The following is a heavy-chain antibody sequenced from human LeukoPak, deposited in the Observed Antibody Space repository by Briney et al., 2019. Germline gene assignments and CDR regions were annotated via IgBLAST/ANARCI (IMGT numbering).Heavy chain of an antibody. Sequence: ASVKVSCKASGYTFTGYYMHWVRQAPGQGLEWMGRINPNSGGTNYAQKFQGRVTMTRDTSISTAYMELSRLRSDDTAVYYCATYCSGGSCYSGSFDYWGQGTLVTVSS. CDR1: GYTFTGYY. CDR2: INPNSGGT. CDR3: ATYCSGGSCYSGSFDY. J-gene: IGHJ4*02. V-gene: IGHV1-2*06. D-gene: IGHD2-15*01.